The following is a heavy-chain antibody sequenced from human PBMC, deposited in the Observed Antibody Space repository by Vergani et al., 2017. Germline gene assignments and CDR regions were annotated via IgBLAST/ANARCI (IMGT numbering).Heavy chain of an antibody. CDR3: ARSSSTRLNWFDP. CDR1: GGSFSGYY. J-gene: IGHJ5*02. Sequence: QVLLQQWGAGLLKPSETLSLTCAVYGGSFSGYYWSWIRQPPGKGLEWIGEINHSGSTNYNPSLKSRVTISVDTSKNQFSLKLSSVTAADTAVYYCARSSSTRLNWFDPWGQGTLVTVSS. D-gene: IGHD2-2*01. V-gene: IGHV4-34*01. CDR2: INHSGST.